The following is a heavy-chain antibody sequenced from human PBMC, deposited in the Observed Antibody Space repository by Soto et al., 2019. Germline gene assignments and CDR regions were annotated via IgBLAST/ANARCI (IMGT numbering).Heavy chain of an antibody. Sequence: TGGSLRLSCAASGFTFSSYAMHWVRQAPGKGLEWVAVISYDGSNKYYADSVKGRFTISRDNSKNTLYLQMNSLRAEDTAVYYCARDFRITMVRGVINYFDYWGQGTLVTVSS. CDR2: ISYDGSNK. V-gene: IGHV3-30-3*01. D-gene: IGHD3-10*01. CDR1: GFTFSSYA. CDR3: ARDFRITMVRGVINYFDY. J-gene: IGHJ4*02.